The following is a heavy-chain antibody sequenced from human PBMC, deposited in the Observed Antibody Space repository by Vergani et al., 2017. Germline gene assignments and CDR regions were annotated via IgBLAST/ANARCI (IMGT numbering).Heavy chain of an antibody. J-gene: IGHJ6*03. V-gene: IGHV1-46*03. CDR2: INPMGGST. Sequence: QVQLVQSGAEVKKPGASVKVSCKASGYSFTSYSMHWVRQAPGQGLEWMGIINPMGGSTSYAQRVQGRVTMTRDTSTSTVYMELRSLRSEDTAVYYCGRAGYCTSSSCYSFSFYYMDVWGKGTTVTVSS. CDR1: GYSFTSYS. D-gene: IGHD2-2*03. CDR3: GRAGYCTSSSCYSFSFYYMDV.